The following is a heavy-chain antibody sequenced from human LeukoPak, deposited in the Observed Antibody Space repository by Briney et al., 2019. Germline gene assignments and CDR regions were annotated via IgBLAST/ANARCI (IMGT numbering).Heavy chain of an antibody. D-gene: IGHD5-18*01. CDR1: GYTFDDYA. CDR3: AKGHTYGLGESYLDF. CDR2: ISWNSGSI. Sequence: GRSLRLSCAASGYTFDDYAMHWVRHAPGKGLEWVSAISWNSGSIGYAGSVKGRFTISRDNGKNSLYLQMNSLRTEDTALYYCAKGHTYGLGESYLDFWGQGTLVSVSS. J-gene: IGHJ4*02. V-gene: IGHV3-9*01.